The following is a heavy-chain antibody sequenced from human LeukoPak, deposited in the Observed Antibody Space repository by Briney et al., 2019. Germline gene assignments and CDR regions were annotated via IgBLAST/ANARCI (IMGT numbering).Heavy chain of an antibody. Sequence: TGGSLRLSCAASGFPFSSYAMSWVRQAPGKGLEWVSAISGSGGSTYYADSVKGRFTISRDNSKNTLYLQMNSLRAEDTAVYYCAKEDSSGYYFRPSRGFDYWGQGTLVTVSS. CDR3: AKEDSSGYYFRPSRGFDY. V-gene: IGHV3-23*01. CDR2: ISGSGGST. J-gene: IGHJ4*02. CDR1: GFPFSSYA. D-gene: IGHD3-22*01.